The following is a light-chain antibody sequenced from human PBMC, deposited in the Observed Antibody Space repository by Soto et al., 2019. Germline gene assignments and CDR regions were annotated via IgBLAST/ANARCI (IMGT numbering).Light chain of an antibody. Sequence: QSALTQPRSVSGSPGQSVTISCTGTSSDVGGYNYVFWYQQHPAKAPKLMIYDVNKRPSGVPDRFSGSKSGNTASLTISGLQAEDEADYYCCSYAGSLNWVFGGGTKVTVL. J-gene: IGLJ3*02. CDR1: SSDVGGYNY. CDR3: CSYAGSLNWV. CDR2: DVN. V-gene: IGLV2-11*01.